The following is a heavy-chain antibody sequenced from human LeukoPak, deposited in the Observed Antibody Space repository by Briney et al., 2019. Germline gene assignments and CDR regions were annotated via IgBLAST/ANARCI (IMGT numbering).Heavy chain of an antibody. CDR2: IYHSGST. CDR1: GGSISSGGYY. V-gene: IGHV4-39*07. D-gene: IGHD3-10*01. J-gene: IGHJ4*02. Sequence: SETLSLTCTVSGGSISSGGYYWSWIRQPPGKGLEWIGSIYHSGSTYYNPSLKSRVTISVDTSKNQFSLKLSSVTAADTAVYYCARDWDYYGSGSPLDYWGQGTLVTVSS. CDR3: ARDWDYYGSGSPLDY.